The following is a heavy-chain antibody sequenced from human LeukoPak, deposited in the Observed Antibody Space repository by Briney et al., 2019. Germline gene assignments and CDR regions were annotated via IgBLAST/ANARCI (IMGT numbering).Heavy chain of an antibody. CDR2: ISSSSSLI. D-gene: IGHD6-13*01. J-gene: IGHJ6*03. V-gene: IGHV3-21*01. Sequence: GGSLRLSCAASGFTLSYYSMKWVRQAPGGGLEWVSCISSSSSLIFYSDSVGGRFTIYRDNAKNLLYLHMNSLRVEDTAVYYCAKVDRGDYSSSPVPYYNYYMNVWGKGTAVTVSS. CDR1: GFTLSYYS. CDR3: AKVDRGDYSSSPVPYYNYYMNV.